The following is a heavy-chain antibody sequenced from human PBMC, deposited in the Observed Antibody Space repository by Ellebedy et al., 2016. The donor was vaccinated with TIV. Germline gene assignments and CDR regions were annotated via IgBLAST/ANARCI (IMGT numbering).Heavy chain of an antibody. Sequence: GGSLRLXXAASGFTFRTYALHWVRQAPGKGLVWVSLTNHDGRSTTYADSVKGRFTISRDNAKSTLYLQMNSLGAEDTAVYYCARGPYYSDPSAPYAHYWGQGTLVTVSS. V-gene: IGHV3-74*01. CDR1: GFTFRTYA. D-gene: IGHD3-22*01. CDR3: ARGPYYSDPSAPYAHY. J-gene: IGHJ4*02. CDR2: TNHDGRST.